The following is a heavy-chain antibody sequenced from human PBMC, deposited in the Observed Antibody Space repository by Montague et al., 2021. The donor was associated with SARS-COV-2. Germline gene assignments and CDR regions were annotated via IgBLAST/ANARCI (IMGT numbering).Heavy chain of an antibody. D-gene: IGHD3-22*01. CDR2: INHSGGS. Sequence: SETLSLTCAVYGGSVSAYYWSWIRQPPGKGLEWIGEINHSGGSNYNPSPKSRVTTSVEMSKKQFSLRLTSVTAADTAVYYCARGPRITMIVVVITDIWFDPWGQGTLVTVSS. CDR1: GGSVSAYY. CDR3: ARGPRITMIVVVITDIWFDP. J-gene: IGHJ5*02. V-gene: IGHV4-34*01.